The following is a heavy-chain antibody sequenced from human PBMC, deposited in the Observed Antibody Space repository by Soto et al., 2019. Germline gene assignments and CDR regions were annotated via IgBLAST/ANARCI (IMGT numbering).Heavy chain of an antibody. Sequence: PGESLKISCKGSGYRFASYRIAWVRQMPGKGLEWMGIIDPSDSDIRYSPSFQGQVTILADKSISTAYLLCSSLKASYTAIYYCARSFFDNFDYWGQGTLVTASS. J-gene: IGHJ4*02. V-gene: IGHV5-51*01. CDR1: GYRFASYR. CDR3: ARSFFDNFDY. D-gene: IGHD3-3*01. CDR2: IDPSDSDI.